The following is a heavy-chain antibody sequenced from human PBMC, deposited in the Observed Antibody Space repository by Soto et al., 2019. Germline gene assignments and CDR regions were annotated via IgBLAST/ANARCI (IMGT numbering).Heavy chain of an antibody. CDR3: AKDVTGAYDASYFDS. CDR1: GFIFDDYG. V-gene: IGHV3-9*01. D-gene: IGHD2-21*02. J-gene: IGHJ4*02. CDR2: ISWNSRNI. Sequence: EVQLVESGGGSVQPGRSLRLSCVASGFIFDDYGMHWVRQAPGQGLEWVAGISWNSRNIGYGDSVKGRFTISRDNGRNSLYLEMNSLRSEDTAVYYCAKDVTGAYDASYFDSWGQGTLVTVSS.